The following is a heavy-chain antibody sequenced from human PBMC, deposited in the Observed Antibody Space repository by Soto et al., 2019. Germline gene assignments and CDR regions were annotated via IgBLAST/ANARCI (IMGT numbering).Heavy chain of an antibody. CDR3: AREILRGYSYGSYDY. D-gene: IGHD5-18*01. V-gene: IGHV1-69*04. CDR1: GGTFSSYT. CDR2: IIPILGIA. Sequence: SVKVSCKASGGTFSSYTISWVRQAPGQGLEWMGRIIPILGIANYAQKFQGRVTITADKSTSTAYMELSSLRSEDTAVYYCAREILRGYSYGSYDYWGQGTLVTVSS. J-gene: IGHJ4*02.